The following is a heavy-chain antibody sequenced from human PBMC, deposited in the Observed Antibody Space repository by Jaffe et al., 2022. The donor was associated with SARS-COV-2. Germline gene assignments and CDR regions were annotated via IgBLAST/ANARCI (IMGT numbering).Heavy chain of an antibody. V-gene: IGHV3-49*05. J-gene: IGHJ4*02. D-gene: IGHD5-12*01. CDR2: IRSKAYGGTT. CDR1: GFTFGDYA. CDR3: TRDFGGGYSGYEEVD. Sequence: EVQLVESGGGLVKPGRSLRLSCTASGFTFGDYAMSWFRQAPGKGLEWVGFIRSKAYGGTTEYAASVKGRFTISRDDSKSIAYLQMNSLKTEDTAVYYCTRDFGGGYSGYEEVDWGQGTLVTVSS.